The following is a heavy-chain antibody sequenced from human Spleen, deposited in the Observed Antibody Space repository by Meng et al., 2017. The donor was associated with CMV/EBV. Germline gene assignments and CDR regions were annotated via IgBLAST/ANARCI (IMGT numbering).Heavy chain of an antibody. J-gene: IGHJ5*02. CDR3: ARAMVRGLNWFDP. CDR1: GSTLTSCW. V-gene: IGHV5-51*01. Sequence: TGSGSTLTSCWFGWVRRIPVKGLEWMWIISPDDSDTRSSPSFQGQVTISADKSISTAYLQWSSLKASDTAMYYCARAMVRGLNWFDPWGQGTLVTVSS. D-gene: IGHD3-10*01. CDR2: ISPDDSDT.